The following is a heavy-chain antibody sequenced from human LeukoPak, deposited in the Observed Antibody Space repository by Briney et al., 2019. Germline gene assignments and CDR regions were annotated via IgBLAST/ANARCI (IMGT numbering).Heavy chain of an antibody. Sequence: SETLSLTCGVSVGSISSGGYYWAWIRQPPGKGLEWFASGFFTGGIPNNPSLQGGFTISLATPKNQVSLNLRSLPPPNTPLYNCARRPALRHYFDYWGKDLLDTVS. J-gene: IGHJ4*02. D-gene: IGHD3-16*01. CDR3: ARRPALRHYFDY. CDR1: VGSISSGGYY. V-gene: IGHV4-39*01. CDR2: GFFTGGI.